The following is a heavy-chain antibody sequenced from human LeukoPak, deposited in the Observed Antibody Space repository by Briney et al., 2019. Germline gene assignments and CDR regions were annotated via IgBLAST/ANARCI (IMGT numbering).Heavy chain of an antibody. D-gene: IGHD2-2*01. CDR2: IYSGGST. J-gene: IGHJ4*02. CDR1: GFTVSSNY. V-gene: IGHV3-53*05. Sequence: PGGSLRLSCAASGFTVSSNYMSWVRQAPGKGLEWVSVIYSGGSTYYADSVKGRFTISRDNSKNPLYLQMNSLRSEDTAVYYCAGGRSSTRGYFDYWGQGTLVTVSS. CDR3: AGGRSSTRGYFDY.